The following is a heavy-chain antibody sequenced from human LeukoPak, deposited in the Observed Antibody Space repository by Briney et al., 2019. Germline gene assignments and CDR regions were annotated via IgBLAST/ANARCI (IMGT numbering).Heavy chain of an antibody. Sequence: GGSLRLSCAASGFTVSSNYMNWIRQAPGKGLEWVAYISSSGNLTNYADSVKGRFTISRDNAKNSLYLQINSLRAEDTAVYYCARDAPASVAVAGTFDHWGQGTLVTVSS. CDR2: ISSSGNLT. CDR3: ARDAPASVAVAGTFDH. CDR1: GFTVSSNY. V-gene: IGHV3-11*01. J-gene: IGHJ4*02. D-gene: IGHD6-19*01.